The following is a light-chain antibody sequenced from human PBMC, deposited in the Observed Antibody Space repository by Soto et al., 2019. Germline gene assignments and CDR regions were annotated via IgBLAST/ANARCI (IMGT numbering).Light chain of an antibody. CDR2: EDN. CDR3: GTWDSSLSAGV. J-gene: IGLJ3*02. V-gene: IGLV1-51*02. Sequence: QSVLTQPPSVSAAPGQKVTISCSGSSFNIGNNYVSWYQHLPGTAPKLLIYEDNKRPSGIPDRFSGSKSGTSATLGITGLQTGDEADYYCGTWDSSLSAGVFGGGTQLTVL. CDR1: SFNIGNNY.